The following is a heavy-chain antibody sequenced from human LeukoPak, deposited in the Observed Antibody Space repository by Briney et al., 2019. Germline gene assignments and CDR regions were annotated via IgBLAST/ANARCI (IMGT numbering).Heavy chain of an antibody. Sequence: PGGSLILSCAASGFTFNTYAMTWVVQAPGKGLEGVSCISYSGGSTYYADSVKGRFTISRDNSKNTLYLQMNSLSAEDTAVFYCAKAHSPHAYCAGDCYYPYWGQGSLVTVSS. D-gene: IGHD2-21*02. V-gene: IGHV3-23*01. CDR3: AKAHSPHAYCAGDCYYPY. J-gene: IGHJ4*02. CDR2: ISYSGGST. CDR1: GFTFNTYA.